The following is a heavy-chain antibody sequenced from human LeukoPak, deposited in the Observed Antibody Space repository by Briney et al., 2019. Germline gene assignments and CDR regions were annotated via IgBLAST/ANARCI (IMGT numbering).Heavy chain of an antibody. V-gene: IGHV4-30-4*08. CDR2: IYYSGST. J-gene: IGHJ6*03. CDR3: AASSPAGLWSGYYTRYGADYMDV. D-gene: IGHD3-3*01. CDR1: GGSIGSGDYY. Sequence: SQTLSLTCTVSGGSIGSGDYYWSWIRQPPGKGLEWIGYIYYSGSTYYNPSLKSRVTISVDTSKNQFSLKLSSVTAADTAVYYCAASSPAGLWSGYYTRYGADYMDVWGKGTTVTVSS.